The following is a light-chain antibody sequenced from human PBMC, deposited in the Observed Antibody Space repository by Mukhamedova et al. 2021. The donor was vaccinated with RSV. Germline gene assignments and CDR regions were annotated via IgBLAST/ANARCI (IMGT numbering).Light chain of an antibody. J-gene: IGKJ4*01. CDR2: AAS. V-gene: IGKV1-27*01. Sequence: WYQRRVHGKVPNLLIYAASTLQSGVPCRFSGSGSGTDFTLTISSLQPEDVATYYCQKYDSAPLTFGGGTKVEIK. CDR3: QKYDSAPLT.